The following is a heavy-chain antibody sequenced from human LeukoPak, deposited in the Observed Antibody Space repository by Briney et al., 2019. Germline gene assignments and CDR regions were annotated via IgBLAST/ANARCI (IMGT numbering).Heavy chain of an antibody. V-gene: IGHV5-51*01. CDR1: GYSFTSYW. J-gene: IGHJ6*02. Sequence: GESLKISCKGSGYSFTSYWIGWVRQMPGKGLEWMGIIYPGDSDTRYSPSFQGQVTISADESISTAYLQWSSLKASDTAMYYCARSRITMVRGVIITSPYYYYGMDVWGQGTTVTVSS. D-gene: IGHD3-10*01. CDR3: ARSRITMVRGVIITSPYYYYGMDV. CDR2: IYPGDSDT.